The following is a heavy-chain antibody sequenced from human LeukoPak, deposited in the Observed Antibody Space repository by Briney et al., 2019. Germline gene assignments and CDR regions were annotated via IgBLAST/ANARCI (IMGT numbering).Heavy chain of an antibody. Sequence: PGGSLRLSCAASGFTFSSYWMHWVRQAPGKGLVWVSRINTDGSSTSYADSVKGRFTISRDNAKNTLYLEMNSLRAEDTAVYYCARDGGGSSSWYENYWGQGTLVTVSS. V-gene: IGHV3-74*01. J-gene: IGHJ4*02. CDR3: ARDGGGSSSWYENY. CDR2: INTDGSST. D-gene: IGHD6-13*01. CDR1: GFTFSSYW.